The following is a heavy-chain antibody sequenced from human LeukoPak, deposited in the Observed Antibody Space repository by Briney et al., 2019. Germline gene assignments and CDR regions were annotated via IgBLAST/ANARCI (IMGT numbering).Heavy chain of an antibody. V-gene: IGHV3-11*01. J-gene: IGHJ3*02. CDR1: GFTFSDYY. D-gene: IGHD5-24*01. CDR2: ISSSGSTI. Sequence: GGSLRLSCAAPGFTFSDYYMSWIRQAPGKGLEWVSYISSSGSTIYYADSVKGRFTISRDNAKNSLYLQMNSLRAEDTAVYYCARELGDGSHSGAFDIWGQGTMVTVSS. CDR3: ARELGDGSHSGAFDI.